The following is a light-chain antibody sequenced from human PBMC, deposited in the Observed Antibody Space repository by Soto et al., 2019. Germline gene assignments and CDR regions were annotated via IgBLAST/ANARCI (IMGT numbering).Light chain of an antibody. CDR3: PHGSHWPIS. J-gene: IGKJ5*01. Sequence: LYLYPGERATLSCRASQSITNYLAWYQQKPGQAPRLLIYDASNRATGIPARFSGSGSGTDFTLTISSLEPEDVSGYCCPHGSHWPISFDQATRLEIK. CDR1: QSITNY. V-gene: IGKV3-11*01. CDR2: DAS.